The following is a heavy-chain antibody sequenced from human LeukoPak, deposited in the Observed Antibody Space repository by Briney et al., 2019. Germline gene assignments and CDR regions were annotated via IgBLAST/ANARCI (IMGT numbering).Heavy chain of an antibody. CDR1: GGSISSSSYY. D-gene: IGHD3-22*01. CDR2: IYYSGST. Sequence: PSETLSLTCTVSGGSISSSSYYWGWIRQPPGKGLEWIGSIYYSGSTYYNPSLKSRVTISVDTSKNQFSLKLSSVTAADTAVYYCARDTYYYDSWGQGTLVTVSS. J-gene: IGHJ4*02. CDR3: ARDTYYYDS. V-gene: IGHV4-39*07.